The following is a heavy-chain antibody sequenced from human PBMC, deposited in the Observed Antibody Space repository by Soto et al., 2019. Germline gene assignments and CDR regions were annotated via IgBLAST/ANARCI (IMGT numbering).Heavy chain of an antibody. Sequence: GGSLRLSCAASGFTFRTYAMSWVRQTPGKGLEWVSSISGSGGSPYYADSVKGRFTISRDDAKNSLYLQMNSLRVEDTGVYYCARDLGVALATLTLDSWGQGTLVTVSS. D-gene: IGHD2-15*01. J-gene: IGHJ4*02. CDR1: GFTFRTYA. CDR3: ARDLGVALATLTLDS. V-gene: IGHV3-23*01. CDR2: ISGSGGSP.